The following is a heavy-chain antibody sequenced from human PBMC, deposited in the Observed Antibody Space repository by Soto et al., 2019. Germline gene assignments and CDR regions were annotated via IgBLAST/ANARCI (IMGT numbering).Heavy chain of an antibody. J-gene: IGHJ5*02. D-gene: IGHD6-13*01. CDR2: INHSGST. Sequence: SETLSLTCAVYGGSFSGYYWSWIRQPPGKGLEWIGEINHSGSTNYNPSLKSRVTISVDKSKNQFSLKLSSVTAADTAVYYCARGRVAAARITRFDPWGQGTLVTVSS. CDR3: ARGRVAAARITRFDP. CDR1: GGSFSGYY. V-gene: IGHV4-34*01.